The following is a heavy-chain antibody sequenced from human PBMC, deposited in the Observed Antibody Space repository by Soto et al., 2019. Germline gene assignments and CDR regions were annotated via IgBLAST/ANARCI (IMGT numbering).Heavy chain of an antibody. Sequence: SESLSLTCTVSGGSINSYYWSWIRQPAGQGLEWIGRFHISGSTNSNPSLKSRVTMSVDTSKNQFSLKLSSVTAADTAVYYCARDRIITLRGGGYGMDVWGQGTTVTVSS. J-gene: IGHJ6*02. CDR2: FHISGST. V-gene: IGHV4-4*07. CDR3: ARDRIITLRGGGYGMDV. D-gene: IGHD3-10*01. CDR1: GGSINSYY.